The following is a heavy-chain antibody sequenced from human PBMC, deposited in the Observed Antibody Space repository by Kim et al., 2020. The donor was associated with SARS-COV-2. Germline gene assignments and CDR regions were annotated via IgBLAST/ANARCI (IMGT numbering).Heavy chain of an antibody. CDR2: INTNTGNP. Sequence: ASVKVSCKASGYTFTSYAMNWVRQAPGQGLEWMGWINTNTGNPTYAQGFTGRFVFSLDTSVSTAYLQISSLKAEDTAVYYCARDQNFNYCDSSGYYPDYWGQGTLVTVSS. D-gene: IGHD3-22*01. J-gene: IGHJ4*02. CDR3: ARDQNFNYCDSSGYYPDY. V-gene: IGHV7-4-1*02. CDR1: GYTFTSYA.